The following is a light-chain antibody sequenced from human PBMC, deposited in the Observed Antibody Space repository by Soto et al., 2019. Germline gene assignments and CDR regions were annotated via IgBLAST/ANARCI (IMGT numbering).Light chain of an antibody. CDR3: QQYHRYST. Sequence: AIQLTQSPSSLSASVGDRVTITCRASQGIGSALAWYQQKPGKAPKLLIYDASSLESGVPSRFSGSGSGTDFTLTISSLQPEDFATYYCQQYHRYSTFGQGTKVDIK. CDR1: QGIGSA. J-gene: IGKJ1*01. V-gene: IGKV1-13*02. CDR2: DAS.